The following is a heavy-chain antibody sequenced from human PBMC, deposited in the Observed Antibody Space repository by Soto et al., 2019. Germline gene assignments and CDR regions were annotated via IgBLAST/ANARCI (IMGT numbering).Heavy chain of an antibody. D-gene: IGHD3-22*01. CDR1: GYSFSNYW. CDR2: IYPGDSDT. J-gene: IGHJ4*02. V-gene: IGHV5-51*01. Sequence: GESLKISCKGSGYSFSNYWIGWVRQMPGKGLEWMGIIYPGDSDTRYSPSFQGQVTISADKSINTLYLQMNSLRAEDTAVYYCAKKGYSAPFDYWGQGTLVTVSS. CDR3: AKKGYSAPFDY.